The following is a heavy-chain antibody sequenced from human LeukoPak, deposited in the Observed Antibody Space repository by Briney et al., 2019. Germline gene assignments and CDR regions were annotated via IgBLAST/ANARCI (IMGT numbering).Heavy chain of an antibody. J-gene: IGHJ3*02. CDR3: ARQGWNLDDAFDI. D-gene: IGHD1-1*01. CDR2: IYPGDSDT. CDR1: GYSFTSYW. V-gene: IGHV5-51*01. Sequence: GESLKVSCKGSGYSFTSYWIGWVRQMPGKGLEWMGIIYPGDSDTRYSPSFQGQVTISADKSISTAYLQWSSLKASDTAMYYCARQGWNLDDAFDIWGQGTMVTVSS.